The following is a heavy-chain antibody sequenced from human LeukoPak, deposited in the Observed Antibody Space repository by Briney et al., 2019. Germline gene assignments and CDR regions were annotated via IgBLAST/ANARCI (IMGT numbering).Heavy chain of an antibody. V-gene: IGHV4-34*01. D-gene: IGHD1-1*01. CDR3: ASGGNWNRHDY. J-gene: IGHJ4*02. Sequence: PSETLSLTCAVNGGFFSNYYWSWIRQPPGKGLDWIGEIKHSGSTNYNPSLKSRVTISVDTSKNQFSLRLSSVTAADTAVYYCASGGNWNRHDYWGQGTLVTVSS. CDR2: IKHSGST. CDR1: GGFFSNYY.